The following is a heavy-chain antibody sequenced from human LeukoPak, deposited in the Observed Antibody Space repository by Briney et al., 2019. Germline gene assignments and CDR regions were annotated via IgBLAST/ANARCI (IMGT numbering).Heavy chain of an antibody. V-gene: IGHV4-34*01. J-gene: IGHJ6*02. Sequence: PSETLSLTCAVYGGSFSGYCWSWIRQPPGKGLEWIGEINHSGSTNYNPSLKSRVTISVDTSKNQFSLKLSSVTAADTAVYYCARGHCSSTSCYSVHYYYYGMDVWGQGTTVTVSS. D-gene: IGHD2-2*02. CDR2: INHSGST. CDR1: GGSFSGYC. CDR3: ARGHCSSTSCYSVHYYYYGMDV.